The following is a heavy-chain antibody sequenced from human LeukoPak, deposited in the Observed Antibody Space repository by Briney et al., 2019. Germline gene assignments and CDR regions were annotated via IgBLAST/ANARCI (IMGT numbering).Heavy chain of an antibody. CDR2: ISSSSSYI. CDR1: GFTFSSYS. J-gene: IGHJ3*02. V-gene: IGHV3-21*01. D-gene: IGHD4-17*01. Sequence: GGSLRLSCAASGFTFSSYSMNWVRQAPGKGLEWVSSISSSSSYIYYADSVKGRFTISRDNAKNSLYLQMNSLRAEDTAVYYCATRYGDYGDAFDIWGQGTMVTVSS. CDR3: ATRYGDYGDAFDI.